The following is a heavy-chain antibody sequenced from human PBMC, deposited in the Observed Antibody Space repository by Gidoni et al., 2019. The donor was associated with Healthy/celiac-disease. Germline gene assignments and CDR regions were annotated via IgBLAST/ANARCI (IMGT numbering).Heavy chain of an antibody. V-gene: IGHV4-34*01. J-gene: IGHJ4*02. Sequence: QVQLQQWGAGLLKPSETLSLTCAVYGGSFSGYYWSWIRQPPGKGLEWIGEINHSGSTNYNPSLKSRVTISVDTSKNQFSLKLSSVTAADTAVYYCASEQQLGPDYWGQGTLVTVSS. CDR2: INHSGST. CDR3: ASEQQLGPDY. D-gene: IGHD6-13*01. CDR1: GGSFSGYY.